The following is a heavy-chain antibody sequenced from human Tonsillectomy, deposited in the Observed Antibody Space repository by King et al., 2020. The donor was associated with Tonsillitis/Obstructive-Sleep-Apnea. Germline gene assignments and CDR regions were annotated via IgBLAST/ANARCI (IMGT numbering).Heavy chain of an antibody. Sequence: VQLVESGGGLVQPGGSRRLSCAASGFTFSSYWMHWVRQAPGKGLVWVSRINSDGSRTTYADSVKGRFTISRDNAKNTLYLQMNSLRAEDTAVYYCARGGVIVPAALIYMDVWGKGTTVTVSS. V-gene: IGHV3-74*01. CDR1: GFTFSSYW. CDR3: ARGGVIVPAALIYMDV. D-gene: IGHD2-2*01. J-gene: IGHJ6*03. CDR2: INSDGSRT.